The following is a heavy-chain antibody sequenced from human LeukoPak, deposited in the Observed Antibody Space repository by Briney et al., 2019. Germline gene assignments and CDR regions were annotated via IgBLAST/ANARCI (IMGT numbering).Heavy chain of an antibody. CDR1: GYTFTGYY. J-gene: IGHJ4*02. CDR2: INAGNGNT. D-gene: IGHD6-13*01. Sequence: GASVKVSCKASGYTFTGYYMHWVRQAPGQGLEWMGWINAGNGNTKYSQKFQGRVTITRDTSASTAYMELSSLRSEDTAVYYCATHVHSSSWYESYFDYWGQGTLVTVSS. CDR3: ATHVHSSSWYESYFDY. V-gene: IGHV1-3*01.